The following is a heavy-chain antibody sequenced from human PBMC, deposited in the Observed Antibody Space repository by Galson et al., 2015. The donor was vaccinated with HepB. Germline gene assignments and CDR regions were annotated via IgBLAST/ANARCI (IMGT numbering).Heavy chain of an antibody. D-gene: IGHD3-22*01. CDR1: GYTFTSYG. CDR3: ARGGDYYDSRAYYRPPYFDC. Sequence: SVKVSCKASGYTFTSYGISWVRQAPGQGLEWMGWISGYTGHTNYAQKLQGRVTMTTDTSTSTAYMELRSLRSDDTAVYYCARGGDYYDSRAYYRPPYFDCWGQGTLVTVSS. CDR2: ISGYTGHT. J-gene: IGHJ4*02. V-gene: IGHV1-18*04.